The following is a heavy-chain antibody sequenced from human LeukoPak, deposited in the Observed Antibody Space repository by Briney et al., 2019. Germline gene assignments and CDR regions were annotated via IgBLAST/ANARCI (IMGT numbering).Heavy chain of an antibody. J-gene: IGHJ4*02. Sequence: GGSLRLSCAASGFNFPTYAMQWVRQAPGKGLEWVSSIRVSDGARFYADSVKGRFTISRDNSKNTLYLQMNSLRAEDTAVYYCAKVSDYDFWSGHWVYFDYWGQGTLVTVSS. CDR3: AKVSDYDFWSGHWVYFDY. CDR2: IRVSDGAR. V-gene: IGHV3-23*01. CDR1: GFNFPTYA. D-gene: IGHD3-3*01.